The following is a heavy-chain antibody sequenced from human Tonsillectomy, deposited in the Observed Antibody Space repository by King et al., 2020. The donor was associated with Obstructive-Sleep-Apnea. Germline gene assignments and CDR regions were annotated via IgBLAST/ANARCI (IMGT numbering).Heavy chain of an antibody. D-gene: IGHD3-22*01. Sequence: VQLQESGPGLVKPSETLSLTCTVSDYSISSDYYWGWIRQPPGKGLEWIGSIYHSGSTYCNPSLKSRVTISVDTSKNQFSLKLSSVTAADTAVYYCARADSSGYYNWVYWGQGTLVTVSS. V-gene: IGHV4-38-2*02. CDR2: IYHSGST. J-gene: IGHJ4*02. CDR3: ARADSSGYYNWVY. CDR1: DYSISSDYY.